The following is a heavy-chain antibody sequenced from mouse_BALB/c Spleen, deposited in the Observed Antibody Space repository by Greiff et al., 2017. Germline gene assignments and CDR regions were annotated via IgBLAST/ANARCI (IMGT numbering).Heavy chain of an antibody. CDR2: IDPSDSET. V-gene: IGHV1S126*01. Sequence: QVQLKQSGPQLVRPGASVKISCKASGYSFTSYWMHWVKQRPGQGLEWIGMIDPSDSETRLNQKFKDKATLTVDKSSSTAYMQLSSPTSEDSAVYYCARYDRYGFDYWGQGTTLTVSS. CDR1: GYSFTSYW. CDR3: ARYDRYGFDY. J-gene: IGHJ2*01. D-gene: IGHD2-14*01.